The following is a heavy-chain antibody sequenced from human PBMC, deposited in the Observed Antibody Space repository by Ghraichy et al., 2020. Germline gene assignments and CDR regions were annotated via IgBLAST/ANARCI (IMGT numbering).Heavy chain of an antibody. Sequence: GGSLRLSCAASGFIFSNYWMSWVRQAPGKGLEWVASIKQDGSEKYYVPSVRGRFTISRDNAKNSLYLQMNSLRAEDTAVYYCVRNLYVVAAAGGFDSWGQGTLVTVSS. CDR3: VRNLYVVAAAGGFDS. CDR1: GFIFSNYW. CDR2: IKQDGSEK. V-gene: IGHV3-7*01. D-gene: IGHD6-13*01. J-gene: IGHJ4*02.